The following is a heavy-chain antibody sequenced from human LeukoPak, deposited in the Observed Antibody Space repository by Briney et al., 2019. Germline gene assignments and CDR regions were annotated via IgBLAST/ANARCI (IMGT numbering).Heavy chain of an antibody. Sequence: PGGSLRLSCEASGFTSINAWMTWVRQAPGKGLEWVGRIKSKADGGTTDYAAPVKGRFSISRDDSTNTLYLQMNSLKTEDTAVYYCTTVQSGSYWESDNWGQGTLVTVSS. CDR2: IKSKADGGTT. CDR1: GFTSINAW. V-gene: IGHV3-15*01. J-gene: IGHJ4*02. D-gene: IGHD1-26*01. CDR3: TTVQSGSYWESDN.